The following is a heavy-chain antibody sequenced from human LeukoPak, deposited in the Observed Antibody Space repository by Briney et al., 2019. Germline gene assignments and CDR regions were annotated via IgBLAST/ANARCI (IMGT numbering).Heavy chain of an antibody. CDR3: ARGCGGDCYSVSAFDI. J-gene: IGHJ3*02. Sequence: SETLSLTCAVYGGSFSGYYWSWIRQPPGQGLEWIGEINHSGSTNYNPSLKSRVTISVDTSKNQFSLKLSSVTAADTAVYYCARGCGGDCYSVSAFDIWGQGTMVTVSS. CDR2: INHSGST. CDR1: GGSFSGYY. D-gene: IGHD2-21*02. V-gene: IGHV4-34*01.